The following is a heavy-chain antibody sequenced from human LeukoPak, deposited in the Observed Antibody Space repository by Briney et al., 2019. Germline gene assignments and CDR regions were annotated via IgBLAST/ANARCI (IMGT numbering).Heavy chain of an antibody. J-gene: IGHJ2*01. V-gene: IGHV1-46*01. CDR2: INPSGGST. Sequence: EASVKASCKASGYTFTSYYMHWVQQAPGQGLEWMGIINPSGGSTSYAQKFQGRVTMTTDTSRSTVYMELSSLRSEDTAVYYCARDFYDSSGYYGDYWYFDLWGRGTLVTVSS. D-gene: IGHD3-22*01. CDR1: GYTFTSYY. CDR3: ARDFYDSSGYYGDYWYFDL.